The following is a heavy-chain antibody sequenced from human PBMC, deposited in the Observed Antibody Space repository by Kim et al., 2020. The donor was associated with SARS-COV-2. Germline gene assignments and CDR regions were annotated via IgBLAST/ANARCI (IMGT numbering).Heavy chain of an antibody. J-gene: IGHJ3*02. D-gene: IGHD6-13*01. CDR3: ARDLYTSSSGAFDI. V-gene: IGHV1-18*01. Sequence: YAQKLQGRVTMTTDKSTSTAYMELRGLRSDDTAVYYCARDLYTSSSGAFDIWGQGTVVTVSS.